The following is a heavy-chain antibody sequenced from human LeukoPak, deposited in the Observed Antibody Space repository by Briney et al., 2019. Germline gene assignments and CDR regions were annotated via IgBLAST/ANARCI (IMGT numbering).Heavy chain of an antibody. J-gene: IGHJ5*02. CDR1: GFTFSSYG. CDR3: VKEGFDP. V-gene: IGHV3-30*02. CDR2: IRYGESEQ. Sequence: GESLKISCAASGFTFSSYGMHWVRQAPGKGLQWLAFIRYGESEQYYLDSVKGRFTISRDNSKNTVYLQLNSLRSEDTAMYYCVKEGFDPWGQGTLVTVSS.